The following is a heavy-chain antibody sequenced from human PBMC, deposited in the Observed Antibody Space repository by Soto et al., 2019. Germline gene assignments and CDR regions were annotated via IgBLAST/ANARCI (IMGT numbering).Heavy chain of an antibody. Sequence: PXQALSLPCTIYGDSVSSNSDACNLIRQSPSRGLEWLGRTYYRSRWYNDYAVSVKSRITINPDTSKNQFSLQLNSVTPEDTAVYYCARAPWKMSRSYGMDVWGQGTTVTVSS. D-gene: IGHD1-1*01. J-gene: IGHJ6*02. CDR3: ARAPWKMSRSYGMDV. CDR2: TYYRSRWYN. V-gene: IGHV6-1*01. CDR1: GDSVSSNSDA.